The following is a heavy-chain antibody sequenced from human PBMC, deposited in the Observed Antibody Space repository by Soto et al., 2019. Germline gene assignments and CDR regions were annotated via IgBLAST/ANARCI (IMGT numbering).Heavy chain of an antibody. CDR2: IWYDGSNK. Sequence: PGGSLRLSCAASGFTFSSYGMHWVRQAPGKGLEWVAVIWYDGSNKYYADSVKGRFTISRDNSKNTLYLQMNSLRAEDTAVYYCASNIAAAALAREDYWAQGTLVPVSS. D-gene: IGHD6-13*01. V-gene: IGHV3-33*01. CDR3: ASNIAAAALAREDY. J-gene: IGHJ4*02. CDR1: GFTFSSYG.